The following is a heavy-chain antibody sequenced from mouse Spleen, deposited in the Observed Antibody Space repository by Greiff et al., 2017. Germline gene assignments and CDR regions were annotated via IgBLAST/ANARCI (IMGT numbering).Heavy chain of an antibody. V-gene: IGHV5-17*02. Sequence: EVQLVESGGGLVQPGGSRKLSCAASGFTFSSSGMHWVRQAPEKGLEWVAYISSGSSTIYYADTVKGRFTISRDNPKNTLFLQMTSLRSEDTAMYYCARGPYGNYDAMDYWGQGTSVTVSS. CDR2: ISSGSSTI. J-gene: IGHJ4*01. CDR3: ARGPYGNYDAMDY. D-gene: IGHD2-1*01. CDR1: GFTFSSSG.